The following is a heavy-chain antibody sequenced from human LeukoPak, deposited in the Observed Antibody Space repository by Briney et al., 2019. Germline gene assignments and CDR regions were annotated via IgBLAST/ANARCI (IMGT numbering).Heavy chain of an antibody. J-gene: IGHJ5*02. CDR3: ARGRLYYGSGSYYNHNWFDP. Sequence: PSETLSLTCTVYGGSFSGYYWSWIRQPPGKGLEWIGEINHGGSTNYNPSLKSRVTISVDTSKNQFSLKLSSVTAADTAVYYCARGRLYYGSGSYYNHNWFDPWGQGTLVTVSS. CDR1: GGSFSGYY. V-gene: IGHV4-34*01. CDR2: INHGGST. D-gene: IGHD3-10*01.